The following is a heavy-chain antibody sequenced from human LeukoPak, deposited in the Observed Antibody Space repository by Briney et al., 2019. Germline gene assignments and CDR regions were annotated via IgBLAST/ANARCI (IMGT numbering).Heavy chain of an antibody. Sequence: GGSLRLSCAASGFTFSSYWMSWVRQAPGKGLEWMANIKQDGSEKNYVDSVKGRFTISRDNAGNSLYLQMNSLRVEDTAVYYCAKTGGSGKYTFSFDYWGQGTRVTVSS. CDR1: GFTFSSYW. CDR3: AKTGGSGKYTFSFDY. J-gene: IGHJ4*02. V-gene: IGHV3-7*05. D-gene: IGHD3-10*01. CDR2: IKQDGSEK.